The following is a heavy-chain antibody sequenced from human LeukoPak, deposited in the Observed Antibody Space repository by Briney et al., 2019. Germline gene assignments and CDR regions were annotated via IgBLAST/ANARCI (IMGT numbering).Heavy chain of an antibody. Sequence: GGSLRLSCAASGFTFSSYAMNWVRQAPGKGLEWVSSISSSSSYIYYADSVKGRFTISRDNAKNSLYLQMNSLRAEDTAVYYCAGGAGNIAVAGTSYDYWGQGTLVTVSS. D-gene: IGHD6-19*01. CDR2: ISSSSSYI. V-gene: IGHV3-21*01. CDR1: GFTFSSYA. CDR3: AGGAGNIAVAGTSYDY. J-gene: IGHJ4*02.